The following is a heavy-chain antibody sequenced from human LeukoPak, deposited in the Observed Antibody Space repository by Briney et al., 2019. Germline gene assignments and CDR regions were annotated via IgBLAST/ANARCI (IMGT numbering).Heavy chain of an antibody. V-gene: IGHV3-23*01. Sequence: PGGSLRLSRAASGFTFSSYAMSWVRQAPGKGLEWVSAISGSGGSTYYADSVKGRFTISRDNSKNTLYLQMNSLRAEDTAVYYCAKDLSSTSCCPNYYYYGMDVWGQGTTVTVSS. J-gene: IGHJ6*02. D-gene: IGHD2-2*01. CDR3: AKDLSSTSCCPNYYYYGMDV. CDR2: ISGSGGST. CDR1: GFTFSSYA.